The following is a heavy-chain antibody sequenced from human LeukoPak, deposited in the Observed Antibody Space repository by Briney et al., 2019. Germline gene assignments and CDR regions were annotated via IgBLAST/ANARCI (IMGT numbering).Heavy chain of an antibody. J-gene: IGHJ5*02. CDR2: IYWDDDK. CDR3: AHSVTAMVTNWFDP. V-gene: IGHV2-5*02. Sequence: SGPTLVNPTQTLTLTCTFSGFSLRTRGVGVGWIRQPPGKALEWLAVIYWDDDKSYSPSLKSRLTITKDTSKNQVVLTMTNMDPVDTATYYCAHSVTAMVTNWFDPWGQGTLVTVSS. CDR1: GFSLRTRGVG. D-gene: IGHD5-18*01.